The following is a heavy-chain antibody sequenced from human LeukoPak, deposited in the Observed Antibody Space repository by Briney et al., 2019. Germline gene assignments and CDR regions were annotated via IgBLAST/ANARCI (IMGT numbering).Heavy chain of an antibody. D-gene: IGHD3-22*01. V-gene: IGHV4-39*07. Sequence: SETLSLTCTVSGGSISSSSYYWGWIRQPPGKGLEWIGSIYYSGSTYYNPSLKSRVTISVDTSKNQFSLKLSSVTAADPAVYYCARTDSSGYYEGPFDYWGQGTLVTVSS. CDR3: ARTDSSGYYEGPFDY. J-gene: IGHJ4*02. CDR1: GGSISSSSYY. CDR2: IYYSGST.